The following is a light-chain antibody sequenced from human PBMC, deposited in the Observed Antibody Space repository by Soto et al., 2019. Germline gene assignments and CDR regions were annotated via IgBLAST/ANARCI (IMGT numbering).Light chain of an antibody. J-gene: IGKJ1*01. CDR3: QQYNSYSPWT. V-gene: IGKV1-5*03. CDR2: KAS. Sequence: DIQMTQSPSTLSASVGYRVTITCRSSQSITNWLAWYQQKPGKAPKLLIYKASSLESGVPSRFSGSASGTEFTLTISSLQPDDFATYYCQQYNSYSPWTFGQGTK. CDR1: QSITNW.